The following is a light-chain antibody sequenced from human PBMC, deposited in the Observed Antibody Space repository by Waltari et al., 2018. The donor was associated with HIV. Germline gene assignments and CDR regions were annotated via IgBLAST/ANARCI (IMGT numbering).Light chain of an antibody. CDR3: QSYDSSLRV. J-gene: IGLJ3*02. V-gene: IGLV1-40*01. CDR2: DNI. Sequence: QSVLTQPPSVSGAPGQRVTISCTGSSSNIGAGYDVHWYQQLPGTAPKLLIYDNINRPSGVPDRFSGSKSGTSASLAITGLHAEDEADYYCQSYDSSLRVFGGGTKLTVL. CDR1: SSNIGAGYD.